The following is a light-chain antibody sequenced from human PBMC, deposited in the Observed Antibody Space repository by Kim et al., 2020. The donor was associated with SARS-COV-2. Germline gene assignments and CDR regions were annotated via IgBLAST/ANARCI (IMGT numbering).Light chain of an antibody. Sequence: DIQMTQSPSSLSASIGDRVTITCQASKDISNYLNWYHHKPGRAPKLLIYDASNLETGVPSRFSGSGSGTDFTFTISSLQPEDVATYYCQQYDNLPWTFGQGTKGDIK. CDR3: QQYDNLPWT. CDR1: KDISNY. CDR2: DAS. V-gene: IGKV1-33*01. J-gene: IGKJ1*01.